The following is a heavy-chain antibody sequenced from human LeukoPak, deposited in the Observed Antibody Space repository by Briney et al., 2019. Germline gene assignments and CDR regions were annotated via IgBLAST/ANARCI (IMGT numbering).Heavy chain of an antibody. V-gene: IGHV3-30-3*01. J-gene: IGHJ4*02. CDR3: AKDRYYYDSSGYPGY. CDR2: ISYDGGNN. CDR1: GFTFSNYA. D-gene: IGHD3-22*01. Sequence: PGGSLRLSCAASGFTFSNYAMHWVRQAPGKGLEWVAVISYDGGNNYYADSVKGRFTISRDNSKNTLYLQMNSLRAEDTAVYYCAKDRYYYDSSGYPGYWGQGTLVTVSS.